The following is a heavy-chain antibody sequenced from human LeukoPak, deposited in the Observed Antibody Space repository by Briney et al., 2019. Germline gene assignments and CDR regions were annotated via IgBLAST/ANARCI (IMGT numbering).Heavy chain of an antibody. CDR3: ARAVLATKAEHWFNS. V-gene: IGHV4-59*01. CDR2: IYYTGST. D-gene: IGHD2-8*01. J-gene: IGHJ5*01. Sequence: SETLSLTCTVSGGSISSFYWSWIRQPPGKGLEWFGYIYYTGSTNYNSSLKSRVTISVDTSKNQFSLNLSSVTAADTAMYYCARAVLATKAEHWFNSWGQGTLVTVSS. CDR1: GGSISSFY.